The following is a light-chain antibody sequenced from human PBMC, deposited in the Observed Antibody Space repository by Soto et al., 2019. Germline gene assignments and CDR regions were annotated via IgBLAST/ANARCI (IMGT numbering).Light chain of an antibody. CDR3: QQYNNWLLT. V-gene: IGKV3-15*01. Sequence: EIVLTQSPGTLSLSPGERATLSFSASQSVSSNLAWYQQKPGQAPRLLIYGASTRATGIPARSSGSGSGTEFTLTISSLQSEDFAVYYCQQYNNWLLTFGGGTKVDIK. J-gene: IGKJ4*01. CDR1: QSVSSN. CDR2: GAS.